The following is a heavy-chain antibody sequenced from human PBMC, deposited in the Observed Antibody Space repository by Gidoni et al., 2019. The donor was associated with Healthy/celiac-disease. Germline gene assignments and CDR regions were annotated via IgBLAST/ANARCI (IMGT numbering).Heavy chain of an antibody. CDR3: ARGSRHWFDP. V-gene: IGHV4-61*02. J-gene: IGHJ5*02. CDR2: SYTSGRT. D-gene: IGHD1-26*01. CDR1: GGSISSGSYY. Sequence: QVQLQESGPGLVKPSQPLSLPCTVAGGSISSGSYYWSWIRQPAGNGLEWIVRSYTSGRTNDYPSLKSRVTISVDTSKNQFSLKLSSVTAADTAVYYCARGSRHWFDPWGQGTLVTVSS.